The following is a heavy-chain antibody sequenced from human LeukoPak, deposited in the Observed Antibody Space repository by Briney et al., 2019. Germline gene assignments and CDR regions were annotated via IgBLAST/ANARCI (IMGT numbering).Heavy chain of an antibody. Sequence: SETLSLTCTVSGGSISSSSYYWGWIRQPPGKGLEWIGSIYYTGSTYYNPSLKSRVTISVDTSKNQFSLKLSSLTAADTAVYYCASRTPSIAALLGYYYMDVWGKGTTVTVSS. CDR3: ASRTPSIAALLGYYYMDV. D-gene: IGHD6-6*01. V-gene: IGHV4-39*07. CDR1: GGSISSSSYY. J-gene: IGHJ6*03. CDR2: IYYTGST.